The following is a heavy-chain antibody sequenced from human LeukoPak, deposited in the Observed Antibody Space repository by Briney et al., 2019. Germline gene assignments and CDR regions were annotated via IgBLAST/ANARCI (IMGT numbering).Heavy chain of an antibody. D-gene: IGHD3-10*01. Sequence: SETLSLTCTVSGGSISSYYWSWIRQPRGKGLEWVGYIYYSGSTNYNPSLKRRVTISVDTSKNQFSLKLSSVTAADTAVYYCAFSTTFYGSGSADFAFDIWGQGTMVTVSS. J-gene: IGHJ3*02. CDR1: GGSISSYY. V-gene: IGHV4-59*13. CDR2: IYYSGST. CDR3: AFSTTFYGSGSADFAFDI.